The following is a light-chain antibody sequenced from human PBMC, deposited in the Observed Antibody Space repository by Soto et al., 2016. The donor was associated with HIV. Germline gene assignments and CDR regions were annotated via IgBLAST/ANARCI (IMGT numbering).Light chain of an antibody. CDR1: NIGDKG. J-gene: IGLJ3*02. CDR3: QVWDSTNDHPV. CDR2: DDN. V-gene: IGLV3-21*02. Sequence: SYVLTQPPSVSVAPGQTATITCGGNNIGDKGVHWYQQKPGQAPVLVIYDDNERPSGIPERFSGSNSGDTATLTISRVEAGDEAGYSCQVWDSTNDHPVFGGGTTLTVL.